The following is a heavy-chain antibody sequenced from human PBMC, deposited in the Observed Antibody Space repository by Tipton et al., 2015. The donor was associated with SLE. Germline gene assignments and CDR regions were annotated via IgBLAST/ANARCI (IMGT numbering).Heavy chain of an antibody. CDR1: GYTFTDFG. D-gene: IGHD3-10*01. J-gene: IGHJ4*02. V-gene: IGHV1-18*01. CDR3: ARSYYGSRHYYTHADH. CDR2: ISPYNGNT. Sequence: QVQLVQSGVEVKKPGASVKVPCKASGYTFTDFGVTWVRQAPGQGLEWMGWISPYNGNTDSAQNLQGRVTMTADTSTTTAYMELRSLRSDDTAVYYCARSYYGSRHYYTHADHWGQGTQVTVSS.